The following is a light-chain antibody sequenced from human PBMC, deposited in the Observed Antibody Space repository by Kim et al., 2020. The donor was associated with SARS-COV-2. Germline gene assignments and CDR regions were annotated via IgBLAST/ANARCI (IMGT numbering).Light chain of an antibody. Sequence: EIVLTQSPATLSLSPGERATLSCRARQSVSSFLAWYQQKPGQAPRLVIYDAFNRATGIPARFSGSGSGTDFTLTISSLEPEDFAVYYCQQRSNWPLTFGGGTKVEIK. V-gene: IGKV3-11*01. CDR3: QQRSNWPLT. J-gene: IGKJ4*01. CDR2: DAF. CDR1: QSVSSF.